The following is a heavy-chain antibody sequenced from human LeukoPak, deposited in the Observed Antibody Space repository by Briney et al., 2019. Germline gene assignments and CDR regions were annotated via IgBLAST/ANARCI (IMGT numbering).Heavy chain of an antibody. V-gene: IGHV1-18*01. J-gene: IGHJ4*02. CDR2: ISAYNGNT. CDR1: GYTFTSYG. CDR3: AKDSSSLVGYSYGYNFDY. D-gene: IGHD5-18*01. Sequence: GASVKVSCKASGYTFTSYGISWVRQAPGQGLEWMGWISAYNGNTNYAQKLQGRVTMTTDTSTSTAYMELRSLRAEDTALYYCAKDSSSLVGYSYGYNFDYWGQGTLVTVSS.